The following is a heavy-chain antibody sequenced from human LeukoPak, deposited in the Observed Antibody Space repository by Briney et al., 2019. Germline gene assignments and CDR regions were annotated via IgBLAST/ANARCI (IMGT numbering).Heavy chain of an antibody. CDR1: GGTFSDYS. Sequence: GASAKVSCKAPGGTFSDYSISWVRQAPGQGLEWMGRIIPILGIANYAQKFQGRVTITADKSTSTAYMELSSLRSEDTAVYYCAQTVVTAIPFAFLFDYWGQGTLVTVSS. V-gene: IGHV1-69*02. CDR2: IIPILGIA. CDR3: AQTVVTAIPFAFLFDY. D-gene: IGHD2-21*02. J-gene: IGHJ4*02.